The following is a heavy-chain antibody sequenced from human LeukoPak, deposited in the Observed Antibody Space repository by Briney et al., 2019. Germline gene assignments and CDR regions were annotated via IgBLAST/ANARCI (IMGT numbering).Heavy chain of an antibody. CDR1: GFTFSSYW. J-gene: IGHJ4*02. Sequence: GGSPRLSCAASGFTFSSYWMHWVRQAPGKGLVWVSRINSDGSSTSYADSVKGRFTISRDNAKNTLYLQMNSLRAEDTAVYYCASYVSAHYGYDYWGQGTLVTVSS. V-gene: IGHV3-74*01. CDR3: ASYVSAHYGYDY. CDR2: INSDGSST. D-gene: IGHD3-10*01.